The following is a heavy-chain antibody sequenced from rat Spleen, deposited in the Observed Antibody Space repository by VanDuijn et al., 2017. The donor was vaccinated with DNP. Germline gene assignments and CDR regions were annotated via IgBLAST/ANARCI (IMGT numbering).Heavy chain of an antibody. CDR2: IIYIGGTT. J-gene: IGHJ4*01. CDR1: GFTFSDYA. V-gene: IGHV5S10*01. Sequence: EVQLVESGGGLVQPGNSLKLSCAASGFTFSDYAMAWVRQSPKKGLEWVATIIYIGGTTYYRDSVTGRFTISRDNAKRTLYLQMDSLRSEDTATYYCATHGSISTISTGAMDVWGQGTSVTVSS. CDR3: ATHGSISTISTGAMDV. D-gene: IGHD1-2*01.